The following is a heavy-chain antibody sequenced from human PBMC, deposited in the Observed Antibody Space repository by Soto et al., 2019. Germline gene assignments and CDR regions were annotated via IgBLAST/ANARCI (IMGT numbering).Heavy chain of an antibody. V-gene: IGHV4-30-2*01. Sequence: SETLSLTCAVSGGSISSGGYSWSWIRQPPGKGLEWIGYIYHSGSTYYNPSLKSRVTISVDRSKNQFSLKLSSVTAADTAVYYCARAATVTTGYWYFDLWGRGTLVTVSS. D-gene: IGHD4-17*01. CDR2: IYHSGST. CDR1: GGSISSGGYS. J-gene: IGHJ2*01. CDR3: ARAATVTTGYWYFDL.